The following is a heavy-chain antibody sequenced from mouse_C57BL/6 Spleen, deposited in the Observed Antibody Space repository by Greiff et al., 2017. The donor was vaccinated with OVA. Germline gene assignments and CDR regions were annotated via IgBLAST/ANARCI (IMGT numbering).Heavy chain of an antibody. J-gene: IGHJ3*01. V-gene: IGHV1-82*01. CDR3: AGAGWLRLAY. CDR1: GYAFSSSW. CDR2: IYPGDGDT. D-gene: IGHD2-3*01. Sequence: QVQLQQSGPELVKPGASVKISCKASGYAFSSSWMNWVKQRPGQGLEWIGRIYPGDGDTNYNGKFKGKATLTADKSSSTAYMQLSSLTSEDSAVCFCAGAGWLRLAYWGQGTLVTVSA.